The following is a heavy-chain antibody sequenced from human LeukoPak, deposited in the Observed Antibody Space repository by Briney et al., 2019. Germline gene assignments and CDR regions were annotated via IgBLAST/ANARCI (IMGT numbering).Heavy chain of an antibody. CDR1: GFTFSSYA. V-gene: IGHV3-30*04. CDR2: ISYDGSNK. J-gene: IGHJ5*02. D-gene: IGHD3-9*01. Sequence: EGSLRLSCAASGFTFSSYAMHWVRQAPGKGLEWVAVISYDGSNKYYADSVKGRFTISRDNSKNTLYLQMNSLRAEDTAVYYCARALRYYDILTGYHWGQGTLVTVSS. CDR3: ARALRYYDILTGYH.